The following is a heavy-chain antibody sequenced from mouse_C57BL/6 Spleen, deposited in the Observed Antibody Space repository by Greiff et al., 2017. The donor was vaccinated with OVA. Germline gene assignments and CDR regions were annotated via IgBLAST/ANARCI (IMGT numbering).Heavy chain of an antibody. D-gene: IGHD1-1*01. CDR1: GYTFTSYW. V-gene: IGHV1-50*01. CDR2: IDPSDSYT. Sequence: QVQLQQPGAELVKPGASVKLSCKASGYTFTSYWMQWVKQRPGQGLEWIGEIDPSDSYTNYNQKFKGKATLTVDTSSSTAYMQLSSLTSEDSAVYYCARDDGSSSFDYWGQGTTLTVSS. CDR3: ARDDGSSSFDY. J-gene: IGHJ2*01.